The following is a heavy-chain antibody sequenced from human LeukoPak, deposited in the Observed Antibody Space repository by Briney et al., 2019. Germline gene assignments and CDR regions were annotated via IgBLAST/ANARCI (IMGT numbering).Heavy chain of an antibody. V-gene: IGHV4-34*01. Sequence: SETLSLTCAVYGGSFSGYYWSWIRQPPGKGLEWIGEITHSGSTNYNPSLKSRVPISVDTSKNQFSLKLSSVTAADTAVYYCASRDTATGLDWGQGTLVTVSS. J-gene: IGHJ4*02. CDR1: GGSFSGYY. CDR2: ITHSGST. CDR3: ASRDTATGLD. D-gene: IGHD5-18*01.